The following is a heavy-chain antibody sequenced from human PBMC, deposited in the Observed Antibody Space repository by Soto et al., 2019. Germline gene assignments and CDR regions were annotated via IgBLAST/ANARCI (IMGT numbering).Heavy chain of an antibody. V-gene: IGHV5-10-1*01. CDR2: IDPSDSYT. Sequence: HGESLKISCKGSGYSFTSYWISWVRQMPGKGLEWMGRIDPSDSYTNYSPSFQGHVTISADKSISTAYLQWSSLKASDTAMYYCASTLVVVPAAIRRSGYYYGMDVWGQGTTVTVSS. D-gene: IGHD2-2*02. CDR3: ASTLVVVPAAIRRSGYYYGMDV. J-gene: IGHJ6*02. CDR1: GYSFTSYW.